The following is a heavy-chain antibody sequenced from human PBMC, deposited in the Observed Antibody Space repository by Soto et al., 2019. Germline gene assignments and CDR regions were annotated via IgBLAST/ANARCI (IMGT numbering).Heavy chain of an antibody. CDR3: AARFAKGLLDLDY. J-gene: IGHJ4*02. Sequence: DTLSLTCTVSGGSISSSSYYWGWIRQPPGKGLEWIGSIYYSGSTYYNPSLKSRVTISVDTSKNQFSLKLSPVTAADTAVYYCAARFAKGLLDLDYWGQGTLVTVSS. CDR1: GGSISSSSYY. CDR2: IYYSGST. D-gene: IGHD2-15*01. V-gene: IGHV4-39*01.